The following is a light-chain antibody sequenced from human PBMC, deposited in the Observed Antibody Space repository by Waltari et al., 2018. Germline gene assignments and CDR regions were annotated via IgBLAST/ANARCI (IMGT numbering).Light chain of an antibody. CDR3: SSYTGDNILL. V-gene: IGLV2-14*01. CDR1: SSDIGRYHP. Sequence: QSALTQPASVSGSPGQSITISCTGTSSDIGRYHPVSWYQQYPGKAPQIIIYEVKNRPSGVSTRFSGSTSGNTASLTISALQADDEAYFYCSSYTGDNILLFGGGTKVTVL. J-gene: IGLJ3*02. CDR2: EVK.